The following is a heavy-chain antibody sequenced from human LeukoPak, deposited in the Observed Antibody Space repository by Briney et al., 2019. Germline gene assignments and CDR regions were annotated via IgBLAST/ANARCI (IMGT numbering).Heavy chain of an antibody. CDR3: ARETPGAGHFDY. J-gene: IGHJ4*02. Sequence: PSETLSLTCIVSGGSISSYYWSWVRQPPGKGLEWIGDIYYSGSTNYNPSLKSRVTISVDTSKNQFSLKLTAVTAADTAVYYCARETPGAGHFDYWGQGSLVTVSS. V-gene: IGHV4-59*01. CDR1: GGSISSYY. CDR2: IYYSGST. D-gene: IGHD7-27*01.